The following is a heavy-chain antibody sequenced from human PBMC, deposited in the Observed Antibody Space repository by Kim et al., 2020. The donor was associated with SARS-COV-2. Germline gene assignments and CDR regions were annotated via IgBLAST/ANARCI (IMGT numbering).Heavy chain of an antibody. D-gene: IGHD2-2*01. Sequence: ASVKVSCKVSGYTLTELSMHWVRQAPGKGLEWMGGFDPEDGETIYAQKFQGRVTMTEDTSTDTAYMELSSLRSEDTAVYYCATAEGYQLLSRAASIPEIQGAEYFQHWGQGTLVTVSS. CDR1: GYTLTELS. J-gene: IGHJ1*01. CDR2: FDPEDGET. CDR3: ATAEGYQLLSRAASIPEIQGAEYFQH. V-gene: IGHV1-24*01.